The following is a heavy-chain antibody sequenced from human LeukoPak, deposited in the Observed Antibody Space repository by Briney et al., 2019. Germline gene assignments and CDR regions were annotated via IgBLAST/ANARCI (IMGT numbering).Heavy chain of an antibody. CDR1: GGSISSGDYY. CDR2: IYYSGST. Sequence: PSETLSLTCTVSGGSISSGDYYWSWIRQPPGKGLEWIGYIYYSGSTYYNPSLKSRVTISVDTSKNQFSLKLSSVTAADTAVYYCAREVSGSPISFDYWGQGTLVTVSS. CDR3: AREVSGSPISFDY. V-gene: IGHV4-30-4*01. D-gene: IGHD3-10*01. J-gene: IGHJ4*02.